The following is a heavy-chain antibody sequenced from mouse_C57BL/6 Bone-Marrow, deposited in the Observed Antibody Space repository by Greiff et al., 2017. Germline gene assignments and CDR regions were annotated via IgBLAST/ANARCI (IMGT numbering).Heavy chain of an antibody. CDR2: IYPGGGYT. J-gene: IGHJ2*01. Sequence: QVQLQQSGAELVRPGTSVKMSCKASGYTFTNYWIGWAKQRPGHGLEWIGDIYPGGGYTNYNEQFKGKATLTADKSSSTAYMQFSSLTSEDAAIYYCERLTGTGYYFDYWGQGTILTVSS. D-gene: IGHD4-1*01. V-gene: IGHV1-63*01. CDR1: GYTFTNYW. CDR3: ERLTGTGYYFDY.